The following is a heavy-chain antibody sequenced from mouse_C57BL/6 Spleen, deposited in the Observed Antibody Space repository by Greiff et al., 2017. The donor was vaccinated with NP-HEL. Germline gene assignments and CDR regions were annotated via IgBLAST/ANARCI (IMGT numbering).Heavy chain of an antibody. CDR3: TKTAQAKDAMDY. CDR1: GFNIKDDY. Sequence: EVQLQQSGAELVRPGASVKLSCTASGFNIKDDYMHWVKQRPEQGLEWIGWIDPENGDTEYASKFQGKATITAETSSNTAYLQLSSLTSEDTAVYYCTKTAQAKDAMDYWGQGTSVTVSS. V-gene: IGHV14-4*01. D-gene: IGHD3-2*02. J-gene: IGHJ4*01. CDR2: IDPENGDT.